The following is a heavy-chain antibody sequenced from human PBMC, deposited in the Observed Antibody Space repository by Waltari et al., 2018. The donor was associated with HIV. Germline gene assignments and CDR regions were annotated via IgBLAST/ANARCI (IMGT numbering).Heavy chain of an antibody. D-gene: IGHD6-6*01. V-gene: IGHV3-48*01. CDR3: ARDPVYSGSSLVYYFDY. J-gene: IGHJ4*02. Sequence: EVQLVEAGGGLVQPGGPLRLSCAASVFTIRDYSMNWVRQAPGKGLKWVAYISSSSSTIYYADSVKGRFTISRDNAKNSLYLQMNSLRAEDTAVYYCARDPVYSGSSLVYYFDYWGQGTLVTVSS. CDR2: ISSSSSTI. CDR1: VFTIRDYS.